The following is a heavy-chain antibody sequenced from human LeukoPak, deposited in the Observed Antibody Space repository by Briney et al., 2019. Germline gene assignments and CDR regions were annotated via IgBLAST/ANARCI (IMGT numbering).Heavy chain of an antibody. V-gene: IGHV5-10-1*01. D-gene: IGHD3-3*01. J-gene: IGHJ4*02. CDR2: IDPDDSYT. CDR1: GYHLATHY. CDR3: ARRPGGVLADTDFLES. Sequence: GESLRISCKHSGYHLATHYINWVRQMPGKGLEWMGRIDPDDSYTNYSPAFQGRVKMSADKSSRTAYLQWRSLEASDTAMYYCARRPGGVLADTDFLESWGQGTLVIVSS.